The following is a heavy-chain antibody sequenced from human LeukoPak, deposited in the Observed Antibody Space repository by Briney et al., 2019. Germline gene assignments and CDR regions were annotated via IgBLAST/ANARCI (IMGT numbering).Heavy chain of an antibody. CDR3: ARDGELGLTGTFRVYYGMDV. Sequence: PGRSLRLSCAASGFTFSSYGMHWVRQGPGKGLEWVAVISYDGSSKYYADSVKGRFTISRDNAKNSLYLQTNSLRAEDTAVYYCARDGELGLTGTFRVYYGMDVWGQGTTVTVSS. J-gene: IGHJ6*02. CDR1: GFTFSSYG. V-gene: IGHV3-30*03. CDR2: ISYDGSSK. D-gene: IGHD7-27*01.